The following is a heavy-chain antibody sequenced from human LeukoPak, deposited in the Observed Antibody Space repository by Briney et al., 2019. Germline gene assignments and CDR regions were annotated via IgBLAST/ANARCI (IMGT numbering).Heavy chain of an antibody. D-gene: IGHD2-2*01. CDR3: ARDSNSHYYFDY. CDR2: IYIAGTT. J-gene: IGHJ4*02. CDR1: GFTLSSYA. Sequence: AGGSLRLSCAASGFTLSSYAMSWVRQAPGKGLEWVSIIYIAGTTHYADTVKGRFTISRDNSINTVYLQMNSLRAEDTAVYYCARDSNSHYYFDYWGQGTLVTVSS. V-gene: IGHV3-53*01.